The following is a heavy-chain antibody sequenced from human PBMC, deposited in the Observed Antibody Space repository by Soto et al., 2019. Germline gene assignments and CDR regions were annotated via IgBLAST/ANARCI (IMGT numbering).Heavy chain of an antibody. CDR1: GFTFENFG. J-gene: IGHJ5*02. Sequence: GSLRLSCAASGFTFENFGMSWVRQAPGKGLEWISSISGSGLNKYYADSVKGRFTNSRDNSKNTVYLELSNLRAEDTAVYHCAKNQGVELVPLATVDWFDPWGQGSVVTVSS. CDR2: ISGSGLNK. V-gene: IGHV3-23*01. D-gene: IGHD1-26*01. CDR3: AKNQGVELVPLATVDWFDP.